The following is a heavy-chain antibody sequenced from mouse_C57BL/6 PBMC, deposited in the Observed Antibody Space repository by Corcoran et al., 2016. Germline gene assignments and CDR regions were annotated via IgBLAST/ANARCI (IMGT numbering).Heavy chain of an antibody. CDR2: INPNNGGT. Sequence: EVQLQQSGPELVKPGASVKISCKASGYTFTDYYMNWVKQSHGKSLEWIGDINPNNGGTSYNQKFKGKATLTVDKSSSTAYMELRSLTSEDSVVYYCATFYYYGSSYAGNFDYWGQGTTLTVSS. V-gene: IGHV1-26*01. CDR3: ATFYYYGSSYAGNFDY. D-gene: IGHD1-1*01. J-gene: IGHJ2*01. CDR1: GYTFTDYY.